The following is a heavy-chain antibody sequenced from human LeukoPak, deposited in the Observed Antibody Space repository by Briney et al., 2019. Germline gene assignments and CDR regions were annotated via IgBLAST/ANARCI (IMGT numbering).Heavy chain of an antibody. CDR2: VTTYNGNT. CDR3: ARGPNDYFDY. Sequence: ASVEVSCKASGYTFTSYAISWLRQAPGQGLEWMGWVTTYNGNTDYAQNFKGRVTMTIDISTSTAHMELRSLRSDDTAVYFCARGPNDYFDYWGQGTLVTVSS. CDR1: GYTFTSYA. J-gene: IGHJ4*02. V-gene: IGHV1-18*01.